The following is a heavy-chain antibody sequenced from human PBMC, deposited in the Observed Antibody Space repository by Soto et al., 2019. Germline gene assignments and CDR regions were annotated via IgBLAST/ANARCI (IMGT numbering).Heavy chain of an antibody. J-gene: IGHJ4*02. D-gene: IGHD5-18*01. CDR3: AREPYSNGPYYFDY. V-gene: IGHV4-59*01. CDR2: VYYSGST. Sequence: PSETLSLTCTVSGGSISRYYWSWIRQPPGKGLEWIGYVYYSGSTNYNPSLKSRVTISVDTSKNQFSLTLFSVTAADTAVYYCAREPYSNGPYYFDYWGQGTQVTVSS. CDR1: GGSISRYY.